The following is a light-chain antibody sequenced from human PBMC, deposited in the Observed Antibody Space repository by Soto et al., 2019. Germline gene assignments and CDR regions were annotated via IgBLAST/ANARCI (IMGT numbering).Light chain of an antibody. CDR3: QHYDSLPIT. CDR2: GAS. CDR1: QSVSSSY. V-gene: IGKV3-20*01. J-gene: IGKJ5*01. Sequence: EIVLAQSPGTLSLSPGERATRCWGASQSVSSSYLAWYQQKPGQPPSLLIYGASSRATGIPDRFSGSGSGTDFTLTISRLEPEDFAVFYCQHYDSLPITFGQGTRLEI.